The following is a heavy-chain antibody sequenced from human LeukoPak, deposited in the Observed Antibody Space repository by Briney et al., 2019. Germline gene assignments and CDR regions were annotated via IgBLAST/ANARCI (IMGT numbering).Heavy chain of an antibody. V-gene: IGHV3-53*01. D-gene: IGHD6-19*01. CDR3: ARVSGSGWYGAFDI. CDR1: GFTVSNSY. CDR2: IYSGGST. Sequence: GGSLRLSCAASGFTVSNSYMSWVRQAPGKGLEWVSVIYSGGSTYYADSVKGRFTISRDNSKNTLYLQMNSLRAEDTAVYYCARVSGSGWYGAFDIWGQGTMVTVSS. J-gene: IGHJ3*02.